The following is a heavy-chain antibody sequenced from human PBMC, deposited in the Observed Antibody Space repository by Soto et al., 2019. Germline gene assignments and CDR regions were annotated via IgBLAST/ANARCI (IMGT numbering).Heavy chain of an antibody. CDR3: ATHTRWVVLRAFDI. D-gene: IGHD1-26*01. J-gene: IGHJ3*02. V-gene: IGHV3-23*01. CDR1: GFTFSGYA. CDR2: ISGSDGRT. Sequence: EVQLLESGGGLVEPGGSLRLSCAASGFTFSGYAMTWVRRAPGKGLEGVSAISGSDGRTYYADSVKGRFTISRDNSKNTLYLHMNSLRAEDTAVYYCATHTRWVVLRAFDIWGQGTMVTVSA.